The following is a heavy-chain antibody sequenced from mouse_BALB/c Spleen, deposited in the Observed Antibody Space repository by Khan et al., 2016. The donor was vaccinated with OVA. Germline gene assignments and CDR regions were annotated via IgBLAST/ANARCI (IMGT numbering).Heavy chain of an antibody. D-gene: IGHD2-14*01. Sequence: EVELVESGPSLVKPSQTLSLTCSVTGDSITSGYWNWIRKFPGNKLEYMGYIIYTGYTYYNPSLKSRISITRHTSKNQDYLQLNSVTTEDTATYYCARSTYRYAFAYWGQGTLVTVSA. V-gene: IGHV3-8*02. J-gene: IGHJ3*01. CDR1: GDSITSGY. CDR2: IIYTGYT. CDR3: ARSTYRYAFAY.